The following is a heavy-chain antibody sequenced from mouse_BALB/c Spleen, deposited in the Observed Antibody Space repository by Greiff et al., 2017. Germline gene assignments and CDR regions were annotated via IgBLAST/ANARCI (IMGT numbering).Heavy chain of an antibody. CDR3: TRSGNYYGSRGYAMDY. V-gene: IGHV1-15*01. J-gene: IGHJ4*01. CDR2: IDPETGGT. CDR1: GYTFTDYE. D-gene: IGHD1-1*01. Sequence: QVQLKESGAELVRPGASVTLSCKASGYTFTDYEMHWVKQTPVHGLEWIGAIDPETGGTAYNQKFKGKATLTADKSSSTAYMELRSLTSEDSAVYYCTRSGNYYGSRGYAMDYWGQGTSVTVSS.